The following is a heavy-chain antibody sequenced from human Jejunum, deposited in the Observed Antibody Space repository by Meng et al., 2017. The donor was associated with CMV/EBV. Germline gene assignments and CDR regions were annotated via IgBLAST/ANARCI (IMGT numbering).Heavy chain of an antibody. CDR1: SYA. V-gene: IGHV1-69*06. Sequence: SYAISWVRQAPGQGLEWMGGIIPILETTNYARKFQGRLTIIADKSTSTAYMELNSLKSEDTAVYYCARGVSWYHDGSGPYYFDYWGQGTLVTVPS. CDR2: IIPILETT. D-gene: IGHD3-22*01. J-gene: IGHJ4*02. CDR3: ARGVSWYHDGSGPYYFDY.